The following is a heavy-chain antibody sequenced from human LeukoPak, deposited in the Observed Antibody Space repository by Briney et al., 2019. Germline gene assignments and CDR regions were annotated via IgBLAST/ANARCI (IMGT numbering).Heavy chain of an antibody. CDR1: GFTFSSYS. D-gene: IGHD1-26*01. CDR3: AKDMAWELPSKGMDV. Sequence: GGSLRLSCAASGFTFSSYSMYWVRQAPGKGLEWVSSIRSSGDYIYYADSVKGRFTISRDNSKNSLYLQMNSLRTEDTALYYCAKDMAWELPSKGMDVWGQGTTVTVSS. J-gene: IGHJ6*02. V-gene: IGHV3-21*04. CDR2: IRSSGDYI.